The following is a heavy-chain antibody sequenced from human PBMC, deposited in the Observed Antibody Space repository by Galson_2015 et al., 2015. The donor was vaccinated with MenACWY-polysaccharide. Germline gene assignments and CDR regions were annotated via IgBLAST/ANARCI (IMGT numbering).Heavy chain of an antibody. V-gene: IGHV3-30-3*01. J-gene: IGHJ6*02. D-gene: IGHD2-2*01. CDR3: ARDYCSRTSCYGLDV. CDR1: GFTFNSCA. Sequence: SLRLSCAASGFTFNSCAMHWVRQAPGKGLEWVAVISYDETNKYYADSVKGRFTISRDNSKNTQYLQMNSLRAEDAAVYYCARDYCSRTSCYGLDVWGQGTTVIVSS. CDR2: ISYDETNK.